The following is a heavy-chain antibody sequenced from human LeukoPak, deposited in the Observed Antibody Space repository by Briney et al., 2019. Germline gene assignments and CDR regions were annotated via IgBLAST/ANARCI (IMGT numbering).Heavy chain of an antibody. D-gene: IGHD6-19*01. CDR3: ARGLGIAVAGTDY. Sequence: ASVKVSCKASGYTFTNYGISWVRQAPGQGLELLGWISGYNGDTNYAQKFQGRVTMTRNTSISTAYMELSSLRSEDTAVYYCARGLGIAVAGTDYWGQGTLVTVSS. J-gene: IGHJ4*02. V-gene: IGHV1-18*01. CDR2: ISGYNGDT. CDR1: GYTFTNYG.